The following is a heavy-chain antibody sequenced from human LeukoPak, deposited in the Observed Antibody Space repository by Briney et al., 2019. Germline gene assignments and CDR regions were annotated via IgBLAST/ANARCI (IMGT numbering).Heavy chain of an antibody. CDR2: FSATDGSA. CDR1: GFTVSSYG. J-gene: IGHJ3*01. D-gene: IGHD6-13*01. V-gene: IGHV3-23*01. Sequence: GGSLRLSCAASGFTVSSYGMTWVRLAPGKGLEWVSAFSATDGSAQYAESVKGRFTISRDNSKNSLYLQMNSLRDEDTAVYYCAMARIAAAGTGAFDVWGQGTMVTVSS. CDR3: AMARIAAAGTGAFDV.